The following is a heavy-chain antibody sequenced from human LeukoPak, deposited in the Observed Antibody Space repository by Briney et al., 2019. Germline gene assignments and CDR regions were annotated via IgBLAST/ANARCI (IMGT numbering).Heavy chain of an antibody. J-gene: IGHJ4*02. CDR1: GFSFSDYA. V-gene: IGHV3-23*01. D-gene: IGHD4-11*01. CDR2: IGGDSGGI. CDR3: AKYAPPTTTMTRFFDY. Sequence: PGESLRLSRTASGFSFSDYAMTWVRQASGKGLEWVSVIGGDSGGIQYADSVKGRFSISRDNSKNTLYLQMNSLRVEDTAVYYCAKYAPPTTTMTRFFDYWGQGALVTVSS.